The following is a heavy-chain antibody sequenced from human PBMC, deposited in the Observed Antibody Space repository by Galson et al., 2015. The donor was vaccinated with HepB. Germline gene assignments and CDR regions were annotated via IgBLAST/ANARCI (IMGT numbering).Heavy chain of an antibody. CDR2: IIPVFGAA. CDR1: GGTFNTYA. J-gene: IGHJ3*02. Sequence: SVKVSCKASGGTFNTYAISWVRQAPGQGLEWLGGIIPVFGAANYAQKFQGRVTITADESTSTAYMELSSLRSEDSAVYYCARPLDPPLTVFSAFDIWGQGTLVTVSS. D-gene: IGHD3-9*01. V-gene: IGHV1-69*13. CDR3: ARPLDPPLTVFSAFDI.